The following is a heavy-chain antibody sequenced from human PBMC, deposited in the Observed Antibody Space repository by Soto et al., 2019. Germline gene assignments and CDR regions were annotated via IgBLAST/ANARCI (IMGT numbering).Heavy chain of an antibody. D-gene: IGHD2-15*01. Sequence: EVQLLESGGGLVQPGGSLRLSCAASGFTFSSYAMSWVRQAPGKGLEWVSAISGSGGSTYYADSVKGRFTISRDNSKNTLYLQMNSLRAEDTAVYYCANDPRIPVRYCSGGSCYWTDYWGQGTLVTVSS. CDR1: GFTFSSYA. V-gene: IGHV3-23*01. CDR3: ANDPRIPVRYCSGGSCYWTDY. J-gene: IGHJ4*02. CDR2: ISGSGGST.